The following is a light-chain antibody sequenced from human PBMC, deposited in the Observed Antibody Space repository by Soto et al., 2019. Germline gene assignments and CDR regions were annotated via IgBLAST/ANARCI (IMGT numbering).Light chain of an antibody. Sequence: QSALTQPASVSGSPGQSITISCTGTSSDVGGYNYVSWYQQHPGKAPKLMIYDVSNRPSGVSNRFSGSKSGNTASLTISVLQAEDEADYDCSSYTSSSPVVFGGGTKVTVL. V-gene: IGLV2-14*01. J-gene: IGLJ2*01. CDR2: DVS. CDR1: SSDVGGYNY. CDR3: SSYTSSSPVV.